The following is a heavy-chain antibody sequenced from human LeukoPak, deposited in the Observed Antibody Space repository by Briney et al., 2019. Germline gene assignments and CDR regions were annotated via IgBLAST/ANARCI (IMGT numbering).Heavy chain of an antibody. D-gene: IGHD2-2*01. CDR1: GYTLTELS. J-gene: IGHJ6*03. CDR3: ATEEKVPAAPYGYYYYYYMDV. CDR2: FDPEDGET. V-gene: IGHV1-24*01. Sequence: ASVKLSCKVSGYTLTELSMHWVRQPPGKGLEWMGGFDPEDGETIYAQKFQGRVTMTEDTSTDTAYMELSSLRSEDTAVYYCATEEKVPAAPYGYYYYYYMDVWGKGTTVTVSS.